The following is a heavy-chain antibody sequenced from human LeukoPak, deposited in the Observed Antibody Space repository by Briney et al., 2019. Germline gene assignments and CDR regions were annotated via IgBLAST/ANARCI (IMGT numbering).Heavy chain of an antibody. CDR1: GFTFSNHA. D-gene: IGHD4-11*01. Sequence: QPGGSLRLSCAASGFTFSNHAMSWVRQAPGKGLEWVSSISGGGSVTYYAESLKGRLTLSRDNSKNTLYLQMNSLRAEDMALYYCAKAYSNFAANSYYFDYWGQGTLVTVSS. V-gene: IGHV3-23*01. CDR2: ISGGGSVT. J-gene: IGHJ4*02. CDR3: AKAYSNFAANSYYFDY.